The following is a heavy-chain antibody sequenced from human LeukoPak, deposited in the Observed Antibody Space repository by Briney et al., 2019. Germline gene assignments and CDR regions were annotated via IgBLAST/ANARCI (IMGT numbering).Heavy chain of an antibody. CDR3: AKGGIAVAGTSYYCYMDV. Sequence: GGSLRLSCAASGFTFSSYGMSWVRQAPGKGLEWVSAISGSGDYTYYADSVKGRFAISRDNSKNTLYLQMNSLRAEDTAVYYCAKGGIAVAGTSYYCYMDVWGKGTTVTISS. D-gene: IGHD6-19*01. CDR1: GFTFSSYG. J-gene: IGHJ6*03. CDR2: ISGSGDYT. V-gene: IGHV3-23*01.